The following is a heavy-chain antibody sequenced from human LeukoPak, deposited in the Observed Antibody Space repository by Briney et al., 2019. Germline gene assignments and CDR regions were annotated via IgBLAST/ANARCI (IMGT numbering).Heavy chain of an antibody. CDR2: TSAYNGNT. Sequence: VASVKVSCKASGYTSTNYGISCVRLAPGQGLEWMGWTSAYNGNTNYAQKLKGRVTMTTDTSTSTAYMELRSLRSDDTAVYYCARDGASGWLDFDYWGQGTLVTVSS. CDR1: GYTSTNYG. CDR3: ARDGASGWLDFDY. J-gene: IGHJ4*02. V-gene: IGHV1-18*01. D-gene: IGHD6-19*01.